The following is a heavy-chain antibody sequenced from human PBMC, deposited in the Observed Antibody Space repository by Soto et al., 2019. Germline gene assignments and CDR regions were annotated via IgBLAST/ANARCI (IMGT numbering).Heavy chain of an antibody. CDR1: GDSVSSNNAA. J-gene: IGHJ6*02. CDR3: ARETGTGYGMDV. CDR2: TYYRSMWYN. D-gene: IGHD1-1*01. Sequence: SQTLSLTCDISGDSVSSNNAAWNWIRQSPSRGLEWLGRTYYRSMWYNDYALSVKSRITINPDTSMNQFSLQLNSVTHEDTAVYYCARETGTGYGMDVWGQGTTVTVSS. V-gene: IGHV6-1*01.